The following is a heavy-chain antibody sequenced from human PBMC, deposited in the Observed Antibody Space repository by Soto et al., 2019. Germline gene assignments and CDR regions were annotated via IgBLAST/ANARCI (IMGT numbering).Heavy chain of an antibody. CDR2: ISAYNGNT. Sequence: ASVKVSCKASGYTFTSYGISWVRQAPGQGLEWMGWISAYNGNTNYAQKLQGRVTMTTDTSTSTAYMELRSLGSDDTAVYYCARDSPTSSYCSGGSCYPAHGMDVWGQGTTVTVSS. CDR3: ARDSPTSSYCSGGSCYPAHGMDV. J-gene: IGHJ6*02. D-gene: IGHD2-15*01. V-gene: IGHV1-18*04. CDR1: GYTFTSYG.